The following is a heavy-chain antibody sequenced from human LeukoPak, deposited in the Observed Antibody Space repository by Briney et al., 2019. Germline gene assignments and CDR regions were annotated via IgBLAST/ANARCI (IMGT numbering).Heavy chain of an antibody. CDR3: AKGLNYDILTGYFNY. CDR1: GFTFSSYW. D-gene: IGHD3-9*01. Sequence: GGSLRLSCAASGFTFSSYWMSWVRQAPGKGLEWVANIKQDGSEKYYVDSVKGRFTISRDNAKNSLYLQMNSLRAEDTALYYCAKGLNYDILTGYFNYWGQGTLVTVSS. V-gene: IGHV3-7*03. J-gene: IGHJ4*02. CDR2: IKQDGSEK.